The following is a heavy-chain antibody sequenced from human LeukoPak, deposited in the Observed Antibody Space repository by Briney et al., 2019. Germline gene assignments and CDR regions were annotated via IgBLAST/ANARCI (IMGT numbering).Heavy chain of an antibody. CDR3: ARGEVGATGYFDY. J-gene: IGHJ4*02. Sequence: SVKVSCKASGGTFSSYAISWVRQAPGQGLEWMGRIIPILGIANYAQKFQGRVTMTTDTSTSTAYMELRSLRSDDTAVYYCARGEVGATGYFDYWGQGTLVTVSS. CDR2: IIPILGIA. V-gene: IGHV1-69*04. CDR1: GGTFSSYA. D-gene: IGHD1-26*01.